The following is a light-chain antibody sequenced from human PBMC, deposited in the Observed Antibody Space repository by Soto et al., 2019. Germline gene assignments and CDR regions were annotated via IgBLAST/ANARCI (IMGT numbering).Light chain of an antibody. CDR3: QQYYSYLPIT. CDR1: QGISSY. V-gene: IGKV1-8*01. J-gene: IGKJ5*01. Sequence: AIRMTQSPSSFSASTGDRVTITCRASQGISSYLAWYQQKPGQAPKLLIYAASTLQSGVPSRFSGSGSGTDFTLTFSCLQSEDFATYYCQQYYSYLPITFGQGTRLEIK. CDR2: AAS.